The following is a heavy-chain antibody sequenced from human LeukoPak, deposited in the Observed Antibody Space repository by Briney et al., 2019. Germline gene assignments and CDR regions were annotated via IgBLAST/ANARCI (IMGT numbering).Heavy chain of an antibody. D-gene: IGHD5-24*01. J-gene: IGHJ4*02. CDR2: INHSGST. Sequence: SETLSLTCAVYGGSFSGYYWSWIRQPPGKGLEGIGEINHSGSTNYNPSLKSRVTISVDTSKNQFSLKLSSVTAADTAVYYCARRWLHRKGFDYWGQGTLVTVSS. CDR1: GGSFSGYY. CDR3: ARRWLHRKGFDY. V-gene: IGHV4-34*01.